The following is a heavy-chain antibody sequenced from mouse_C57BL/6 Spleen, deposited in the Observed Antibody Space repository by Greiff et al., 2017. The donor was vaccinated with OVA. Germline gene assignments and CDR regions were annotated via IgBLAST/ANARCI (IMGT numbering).Heavy chain of an antibody. CDR3: TRYGSSYDYAMDY. V-gene: IGHV5-9-1*02. CDR1: GFTLSSYA. D-gene: IGHD1-1*01. Sequence: EVKLVESGEGLVKPGGSLKLSCAASGFTLSSYAMSWVRQTPEKRLEWVAYISSGGDYIYYADTVKGRFTISRDNARNTLYLQMSSLKSEDTAMYYCTRYGSSYDYAMDYWGQGTSVTVSS. J-gene: IGHJ4*01. CDR2: ISSGGDYI.